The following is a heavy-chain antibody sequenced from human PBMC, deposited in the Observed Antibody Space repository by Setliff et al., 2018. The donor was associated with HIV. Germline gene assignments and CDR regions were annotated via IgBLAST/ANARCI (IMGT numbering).Heavy chain of an antibody. V-gene: IGHV3-73*01. D-gene: IGHD2-15*01. Sequence: GESLKISCAASGFTFSDSFIHWVRQAPGKGLEWVGRIRDQRNNYATVYAAAVQGRFTITRDDSRNTAYLHTNSLRADDTAVYYCLTPSHSGMSGYWGQGTLVTVSS. J-gene: IGHJ4*02. CDR2: IRDQRNNYAT. CDR3: LTPSHSGMSGY. CDR1: GFTFSDSF.